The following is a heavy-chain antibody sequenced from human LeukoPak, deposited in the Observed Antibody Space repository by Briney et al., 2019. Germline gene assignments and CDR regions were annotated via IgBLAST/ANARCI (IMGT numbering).Heavy chain of an antibody. Sequence: GGSLRLSCAASGFTVSSNYMSWVRQAPGKGLEWVSVIYSGGSTYYADSVEGRFTISRDNSKNTLYLQMNSLRAEDTAVYYCARTGGYYGDYPFDYWGQGTLVTVSS. CDR3: ARTGGYYGDYPFDY. J-gene: IGHJ4*02. CDR1: GFTVSSNY. V-gene: IGHV3-66*01. CDR2: IYSGGST. D-gene: IGHD4-17*01.